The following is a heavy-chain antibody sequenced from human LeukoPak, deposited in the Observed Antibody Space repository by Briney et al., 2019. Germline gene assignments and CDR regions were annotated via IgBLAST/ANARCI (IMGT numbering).Heavy chain of an antibody. CDR3: AKDPHDTSGYYLDY. D-gene: IGHD3-22*01. CDR2: INGNGGST. V-gene: IGHV3-23*01. J-gene: IGHJ4*02. Sequence: GGSLRLSCAASGFTLNTYGMSWVRQAPGKGLEWVSSINGNGGSTFYADSVRGRFTISGDNSQNTLYLEMNSLRSEDSAVYYCAKDPHDTSGYYLDYWGQGTRVTVSS. CDR1: GFTLNTYG.